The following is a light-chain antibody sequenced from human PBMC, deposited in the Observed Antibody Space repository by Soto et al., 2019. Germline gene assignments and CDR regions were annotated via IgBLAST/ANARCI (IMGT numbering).Light chain of an antibody. CDR1: SFNIGNNY. Sequence: QSVLTQPPSASGTPGQRVTISCSGSSFNIGNNYVSWYQQLPGTAPKLLIYDNNKRPSGIPDRFSGSKSGTSATLGITGLQTGDEADYYCGTWDSSLSAWVFGGGTKLTVL. J-gene: IGLJ3*02. CDR2: DNN. CDR3: GTWDSSLSAWV. V-gene: IGLV1-51*01.